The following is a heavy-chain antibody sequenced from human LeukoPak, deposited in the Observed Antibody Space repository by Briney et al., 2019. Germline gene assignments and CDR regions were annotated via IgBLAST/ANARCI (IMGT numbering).Heavy chain of an antibody. J-gene: IGHJ5*02. Sequence: ASGKCSCKASGFTLTTYDITWVGQATGQGLEWVGWMNTKSGNTRSGQMFQCRVTMIRTASISTGYLELHNTTSEDTAVYYCARTLRGNNWFDPWGQGTLVTVSS. CDR2: MNTKSGNT. V-gene: IGHV1-8*01. CDR3: ARTLRGNNWFDP. CDR1: GFTLTTYD. D-gene: IGHD3-10*01.